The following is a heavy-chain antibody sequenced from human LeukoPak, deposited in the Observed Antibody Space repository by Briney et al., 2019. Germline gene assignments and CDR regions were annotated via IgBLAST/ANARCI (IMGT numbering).Heavy chain of an antibody. D-gene: IGHD1-26*01. CDR3: ARQRSGSSPWEVDY. CDR1: GGSISSGGYS. J-gene: IGHJ4*02. Sequence: PSQTLSLTCAVSGGSISSGGYSWSWIRQPPGEGRGWIGSIYYSGSTYYNPSLKRRVTISVDTSKNQFSLKLSSVTAADTAVYYCARQRSGSSPWEVDYWGQGTLVTVSS. V-gene: IGHV4-30-2*03. CDR2: IYYSGST.